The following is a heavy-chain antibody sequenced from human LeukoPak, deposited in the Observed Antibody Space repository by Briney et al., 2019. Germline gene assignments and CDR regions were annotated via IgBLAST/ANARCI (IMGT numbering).Heavy chain of an antibody. D-gene: IGHD4-23*01. J-gene: IGHJ3*02. CDR1: GGSISSYY. CDR3: AKDRVGTVADGFDI. V-gene: IGHV3-23*01. CDR2: ISGSGDAT. Sequence: ETLSLTCTVSGGSISSYYWSWVRQAPGKGLQWVSTISGSGDATYYADSVKGRFTISRDNSKNTLYLQMNSLRAEDTAIYYCAKDRVGTVADGFDIWGQGTMVTVSS.